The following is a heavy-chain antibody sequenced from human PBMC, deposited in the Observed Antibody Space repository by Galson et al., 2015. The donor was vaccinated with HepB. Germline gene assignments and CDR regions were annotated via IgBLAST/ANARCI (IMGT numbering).Heavy chain of an antibody. CDR2: IKQDGSEK. CDR3: ARGPLQFDY. V-gene: IGHV3-7*03. J-gene: IGHJ4*02. CDR1: GFTSSSSW. Sequence: SLRLSCAAPGFTSSSSWMSWVRQAPGKGLEWVANIKQDGSEKYYVDSVKGRFTISRDNAKNSLYLQMYSLRAEDTAVYYCARGPLQFDYWGQGTLVTVSS. D-gene: IGHD4-11*01.